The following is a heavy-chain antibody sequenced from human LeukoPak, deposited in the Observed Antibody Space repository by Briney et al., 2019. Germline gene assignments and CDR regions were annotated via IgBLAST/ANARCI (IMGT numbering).Heavy chain of an antibody. CDR2: IYTSGST. J-gene: IGHJ4*02. D-gene: IGHD3-22*01. Sequence: SETLSLTCTVSGGSISSYYWSWIRQPAGKGLEWIGRIYTSGSTNYNPSLKSRVTMSVDTSKNQFSLKLSSVTAADTAVYYCARAGGYYYDSSGYYYEETFDYWGQGTLVTVSS. V-gene: IGHV4-4*07. CDR3: ARAGGYYYDSSGYYYEETFDY. CDR1: GGSISSYY.